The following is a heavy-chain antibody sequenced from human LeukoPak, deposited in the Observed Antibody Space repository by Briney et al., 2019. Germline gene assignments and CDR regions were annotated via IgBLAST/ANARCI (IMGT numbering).Heavy chain of an antibody. CDR2: INPNSGGT. V-gene: IGHV1-2*02. Sequence: ASVKVSCKASGYTFTGYYMHWVRQAPGQGLEWMGWINPNSGGTNYAQKFQGRVTMTRDTSISTAYMELSRLRSDDTAVYYCAREWAGSGTLEVSWFDPWGQGTLVTVSS. CDR3: AREWAGSGTLEVSWFDP. J-gene: IGHJ5*02. CDR1: GYTFTGYY. D-gene: IGHD3-10*01.